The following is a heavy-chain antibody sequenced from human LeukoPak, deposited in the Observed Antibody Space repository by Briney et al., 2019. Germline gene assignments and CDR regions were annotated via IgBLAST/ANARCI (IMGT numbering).Heavy chain of an antibody. CDR1: GYTFTGYY. CDR3: ARDRKWELGNWFDP. CDR2: IIPIFGTA. V-gene: IGHV1-69*13. Sequence: GASVKVSCKASGYTFTGYYMHWVRQAPGQGLEWMGGIIPIFGTANYAQKFQGRVTITADESTSTAYMELSSLRSDDTAVYYCARDRKWELGNWFDPWGQGTLVTVSS. J-gene: IGHJ5*02. D-gene: IGHD1-26*01.